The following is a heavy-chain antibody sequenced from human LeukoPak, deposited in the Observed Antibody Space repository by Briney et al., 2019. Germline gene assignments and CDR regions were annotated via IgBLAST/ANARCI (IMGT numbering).Heavy chain of an antibody. D-gene: IGHD4-17*01. J-gene: IGHJ4*02. CDR1: GYTFTGYY. Sequence: ASVKVSCKASGYTFTGYYMHWVRQAPGQGLEWMGWINPNSGGTNYAQKFQGRVTMTRDTSISTAYMELSRLRSDDTAVYYCARHLGDYGDYQLSGYYFDYWGQGTLVTVSS. CDR2: INPNSGGT. CDR3: ARHLGDYGDYQLSGYYFDY. V-gene: IGHV1-2*02.